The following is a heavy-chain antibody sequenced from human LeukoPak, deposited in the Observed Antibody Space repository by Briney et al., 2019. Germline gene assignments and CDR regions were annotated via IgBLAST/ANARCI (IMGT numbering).Heavy chain of an antibody. Sequence: GASVKVSCKASGYTFTDYYIHWVRQAPGQGLEWMGRINPNSGGTTHAQKFQGRVTMTRDTSITTAYMELSRLRSDDTAVYFCAREGLEAFDYWGQETLVTVSS. J-gene: IGHJ4*02. CDR1: GYTFTDYY. CDR2: INPNSGGT. V-gene: IGHV1-2*06. D-gene: IGHD1-1*01. CDR3: AREGLEAFDY.